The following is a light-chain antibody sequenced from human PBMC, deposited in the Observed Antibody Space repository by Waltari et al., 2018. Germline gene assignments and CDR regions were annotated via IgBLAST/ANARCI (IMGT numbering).Light chain of an antibody. CDR1: QRISASH. J-gene: IGKJ1*01. V-gene: IGKV3-20*01. CDR2: GTS. Sequence: TQSPGTLSLSPGERATLSCRTSQRISASHLAWYQQKPGQAPRLLIYGTSTRATGIPERFSGSGSGTDFSLTVTSMQPEDFAVYFCQQYGNSPWTFGQETKVEV. CDR3: QQYGNSPWT.